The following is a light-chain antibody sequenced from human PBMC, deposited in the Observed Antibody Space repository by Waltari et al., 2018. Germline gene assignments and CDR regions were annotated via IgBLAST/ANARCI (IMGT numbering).Light chain of an antibody. CDR2: LGS. J-gene: IGKJ4*01. CDR1: QSLLHSNGYNY. V-gene: IGKV2-28*01. Sequence: DIVMTQSPLSLPVTPGAPASISCRSSQSLLHSNGYNYLDWYLQKPGQSPQLLIYLGSNRASGVPDRFSGSGSGTDFTLKISRVEAEDVGVYYCMQALQTPLTFGGWTKVEIK. CDR3: MQALQTPLT.